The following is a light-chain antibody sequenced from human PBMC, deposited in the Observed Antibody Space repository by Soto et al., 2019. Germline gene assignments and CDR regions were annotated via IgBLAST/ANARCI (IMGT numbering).Light chain of an antibody. J-gene: IGKJ4*01. CDR1: QTVSSSF. CDR2: GAL. CDR3: QQYATAPLT. V-gene: IGKV3-20*01. Sequence: EIVLTQSPGTLSLSPGEIATLSCRSSQTVSSSFLAWYQQKPGQAPRLLIYGALSRATGIPDRFSGSGSGTDFTLTISRLEPEDFELYYCQQYATAPLTFGGGTKVDIK.